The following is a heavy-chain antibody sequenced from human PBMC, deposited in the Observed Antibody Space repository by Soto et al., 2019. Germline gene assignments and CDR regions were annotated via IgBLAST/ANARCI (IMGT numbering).Heavy chain of an antibody. CDR2: IDYSGTT. CDR1: GISISSIDYY. V-gene: IGHV4-30-4*01. J-gene: IGHJ5*02. CDR3: ASFGGASMNWFDP. Sequence: QLQLQESGPGLVKPSQTLSLTCTVSGISISSIDYYWTWIRQSPGKGLEWIGCIDYSGTTYYNPSLKSRVSISEDTSKSHVSRKLTSVAAGDTAMYDCASFGGASMNWFDPWGQGTLVTVSS. D-gene: IGHD3-16*01.